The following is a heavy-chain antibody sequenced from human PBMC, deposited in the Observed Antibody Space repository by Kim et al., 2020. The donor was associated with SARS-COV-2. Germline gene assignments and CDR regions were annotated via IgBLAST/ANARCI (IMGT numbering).Heavy chain of an antibody. Sequence: GGFLRLSCEASGFTFSNYALTWVRQAPGKGLEWVSSITASGANTYYADSVKGRFTISRDDSKNTLFLQMSSLRADDTALYYCAKGYSGWFFYDYWGQGTL. CDR2: ITASGANT. CDR1: GFTFSNYA. D-gene: IGHD6-19*01. V-gene: IGHV3-23*01. CDR3: AKGYSGWFFYDY. J-gene: IGHJ4*02.